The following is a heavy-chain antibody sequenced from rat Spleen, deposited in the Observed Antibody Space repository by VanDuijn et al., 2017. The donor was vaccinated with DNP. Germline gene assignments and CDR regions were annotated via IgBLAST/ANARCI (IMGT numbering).Heavy chain of an antibody. CDR3: SRATSTEDYFDF. D-gene: IGHD1-10*01. J-gene: IGHJ2*01. V-gene: IGHV4-2*01. CDR1: GFNFNGYW. CDR2: INQDSSTT. Sequence: EVKLVESGGGLVQPGRSLKLSCAASGFNFNGYWMGWVRQAPGKGLEWIGEINQDSSTTNYTPSLKDKFTISRDNAQNTLYLQMSKLGSEDTAIYDCSRATSTEDYFDFWGQGVMVTVSS.